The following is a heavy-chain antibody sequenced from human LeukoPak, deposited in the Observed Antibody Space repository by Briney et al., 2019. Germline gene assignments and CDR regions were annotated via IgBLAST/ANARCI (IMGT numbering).Heavy chain of an antibody. CDR1: GGTFSSYA. V-gene: IGHV1-69*06. D-gene: IGHD3-10*01. Sequence: SVKVSCKASGGTFSSYAISWVRQAPGQGLEWMGGIIPIFGTANYAQKFQGRVTITADKSTSTAYMEPSSLRSEDTAVYYCARATGVWFGELLPIDYWGQGTLVTVSS. CDR3: ARATGVWFGELLPIDY. J-gene: IGHJ4*02. CDR2: IIPIFGTA.